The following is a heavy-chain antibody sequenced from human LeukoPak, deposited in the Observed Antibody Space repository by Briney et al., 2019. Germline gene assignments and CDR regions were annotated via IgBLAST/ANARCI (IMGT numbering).Heavy chain of an antibody. Sequence: GGSLRLSCAVSGFTFSSYAMSWVRQAPGKGLEWVSAISGSGGSTYYADSVKGRFTISRDNSKNTLYLQMNSLRAEDTAVYYCAKGGDILTGYLDYWGQGTLVTVSS. V-gene: IGHV3-23*01. J-gene: IGHJ4*02. CDR2: ISGSGGST. CDR3: AKGGDILTGYLDY. CDR1: GFTFSSYA. D-gene: IGHD3-9*01.